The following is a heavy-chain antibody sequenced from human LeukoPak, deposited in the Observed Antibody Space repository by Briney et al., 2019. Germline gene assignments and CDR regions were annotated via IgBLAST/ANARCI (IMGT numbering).Heavy chain of an antibody. Sequence: GGSLRLSCAASGLTFSSYGMSWVRQAPGKGLEWVSGISDSGSTYYADSVKGRFTISRDNSKNTLYLQMNSLRAEDTAVYYCAKSRSWYYDSSGYRLDAFDIWGQGTMVTVSS. CDR2: ISDSGST. V-gene: IGHV3-23*01. D-gene: IGHD3-22*01. CDR3: AKSRSWYYDSSGYRLDAFDI. J-gene: IGHJ3*02. CDR1: GLTFSSYG.